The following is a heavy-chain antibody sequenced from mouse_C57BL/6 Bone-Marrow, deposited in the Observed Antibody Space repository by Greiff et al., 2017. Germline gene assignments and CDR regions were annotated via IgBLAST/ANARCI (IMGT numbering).Heavy chain of an antibody. D-gene: IGHD2-4*01. Sequence: VQLQQSGAELVRPGASVKLSCTASGFNIKDDYMHWVKQRPEQGLEWIGWIDPENGDTKYASKFQGKATITADTSSNTAYLQLSSLTSEDTAVYYCTTWDYDGFAYWGQGTLVTVSA. CDR3: TTWDYDGFAY. J-gene: IGHJ3*01. CDR1: GFNIKDDY. V-gene: IGHV14-4*01. CDR2: IDPENGDT.